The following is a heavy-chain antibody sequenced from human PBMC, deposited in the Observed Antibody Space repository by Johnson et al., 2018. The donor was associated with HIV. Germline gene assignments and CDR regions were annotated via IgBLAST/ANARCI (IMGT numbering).Heavy chain of an antibody. CDR1: GFTFADYD. CDR3: AKDDNLGVWYSDAFDV. CDR2: IAHDESIT. V-gene: IGHV3-30*02. D-gene: IGHD6-19*01. J-gene: IGHJ3*01. Sequence: QMLLVESGGGVVQPGGSLRLSCAASGFTFADYDMHWVRQPPGKGLEWVAFIAHDESITHYADSVKGRFTMSRDNSKNTLYLHMKSLRPEDTSIYYCAKDDNLGVWYSDAFDVWGQGTVVTVSS.